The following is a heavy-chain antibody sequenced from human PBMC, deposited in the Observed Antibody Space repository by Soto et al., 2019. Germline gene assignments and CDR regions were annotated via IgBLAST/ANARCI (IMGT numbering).Heavy chain of an antibody. CDR2: INVANGDT. D-gene: IGHD3-10*01. CDR1: VTPLPTR. V-gene: IGHV1-3*01. Sequence: ASVEVCARQLVTPLPTRHWVRQAPGKRLEWMGWINVANGDTGYSQKFQGRVTVTRDTSASTVYMELSSLPSEDTAVYYCARKDYYGAGIYYFAHWGQGTLVPVSS. CDR3: ARKDYYGAGIYYFAH. J-gene: IGHJ4*02.